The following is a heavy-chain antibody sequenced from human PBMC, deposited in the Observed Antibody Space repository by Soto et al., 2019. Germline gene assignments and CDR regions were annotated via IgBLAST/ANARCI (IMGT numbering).Heavy chain of an antibody. CDR3: AKDGSEWSSSFSFDP. J-gene: IGHJ5*02. Sequence: PGGSLRLSCAASGFPFSNAWMHWVRQAPGKGLEWVSAISGSGGSTYYADSVKGRFTISRDNSKNTLYLQMNSLRAEDTAVYYCAKDGSEWSSSFSFDPWGQGTLVTVSS. V-gene: IGHV3-23*01. D-gene: IGHD6-13*01. CDR1: GFPFSNAW. CDR2: ISGSGGST.